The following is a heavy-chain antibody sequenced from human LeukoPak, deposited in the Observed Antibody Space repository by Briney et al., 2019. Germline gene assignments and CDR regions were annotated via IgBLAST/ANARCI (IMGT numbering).Heavy chain of an antibody. CDR2: ISSSSTTI. Sequence: GGSLRLSCAASGFTFSSYTMNWVRQAPGKGLEWVSFISSSSTTIYYADSVKGRFTISRDNAKNSLYLQMNRLRDEDTAVYYCARDTAMVLHYWGQGTLVTASS. J-gene: IGHJ4*02. D-gene: IGHD5-18*01. CDR1: GFTFSSYT. V-gene: IGHV3-48*02. CDR3: ARDTAMVLHY.